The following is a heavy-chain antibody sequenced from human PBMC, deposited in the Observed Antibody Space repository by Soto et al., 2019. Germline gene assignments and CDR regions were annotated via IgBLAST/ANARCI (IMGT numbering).Heavy chain of an antibody. CDR2: IWYDGSNK. CDR3: ARDYGDIVATIEPGAHPDY. V-gene: IGHV3-33*01. D-gene: IGHD5-12*01. CDR1: GFTFSSYG. Sequence: QVQLVESGGGVVQPGRSLRLSCAASGFTFSSYGMHWVRQASGKGLEWVAVIWYDGSNKYYADSVKGRFTISRDNSKNTLYLQMNSLSAEDTAVYYCARDYGDIVATIEPGAHPDYWGQGTLVTVSS. J-gene: IGHJ4*02.